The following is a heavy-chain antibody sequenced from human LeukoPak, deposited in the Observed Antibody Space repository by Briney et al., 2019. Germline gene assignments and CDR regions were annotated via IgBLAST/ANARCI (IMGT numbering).Heavy chain of an antibody. CDR3: ARDFPFGTESFSGDFDY. D-gene: IGHD3-10*01. V-gene: IGHV1-3*01. Sequence: RASVKVSCKASGYTFTSYAMHWVRQAPGQRLEWMGWINAGNGNTKYSQKFQGRVTITRDTSASTAYMELSSLRSEDTAVYYSARDFPFGTESFSGDFDYWGQGTLVTVPS. CDR2: INAGNGNT. CDR1: GYTFTSYA. J-gene: IGHJ4*02.